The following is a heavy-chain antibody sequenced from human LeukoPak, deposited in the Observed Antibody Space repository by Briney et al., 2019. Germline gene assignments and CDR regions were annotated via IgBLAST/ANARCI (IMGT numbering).Heavy chain of an antibody. J-gene: IGHJ4*02. Sequence: GGSLRLSCVVSGFTFSSYGMNWVRQAPGKGLEWVAVVSHDGSAKFYADSVKGRFTISRDNPNNILYLQMNSLRPEDTAVYYCTKELGASGSSHMCYFDYWGQGILVTVS. D-gene: IGHD3-10*01. V-gene: IGHV3-30*18. CDR2: VSHDGSAK. CDR1: GFTFSSYG. CDR3: TKELGASGSSHMCYFDY.